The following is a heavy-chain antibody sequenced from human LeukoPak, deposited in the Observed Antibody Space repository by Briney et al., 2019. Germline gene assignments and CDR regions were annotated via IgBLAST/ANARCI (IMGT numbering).Heavy chain of an antibody. CDR2: IYYSGST. D-gene: IGHD1-26*01. CDR1: GGSISSYY. J-gene: IGHJ3*02. CDR3: ARQGIVGAVGAFDI. V-gene: IGHV4-59*08. Sequence: SETLSLTCTVSGGSISSYYWSWIRQPPGKGLEWIGYIYYSGSTNYNPSLKSRVTISVDTSKNQFSLKLSSVTAADTAVYYCARQGIVGAVGAFDIWGQGTMVTVSP.